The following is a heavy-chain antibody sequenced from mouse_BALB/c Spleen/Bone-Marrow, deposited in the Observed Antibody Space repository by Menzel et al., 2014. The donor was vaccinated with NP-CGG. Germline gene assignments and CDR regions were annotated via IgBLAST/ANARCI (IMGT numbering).Heavy chain of an antibody. CDR2: IYPGSGST. V-gene: IGHV1S22*01. CDR3: TRSVYYMCDGACAMDY. CDR1: GYTFTSYW. J-gene: IGHJ4*01. D-gene: IGHD2-14*01. Sequence: LQESGSELVRPGASVKLSCKASGYTFTSYWMHWVKQRHGQGLEWIGNIYPGSGSTNYDEKFKSKGTLTVDTSSSTAYMHLSSLTSEDSAVYYCTRSVYYMCDGACAMDYWGQGTSVTGSS.